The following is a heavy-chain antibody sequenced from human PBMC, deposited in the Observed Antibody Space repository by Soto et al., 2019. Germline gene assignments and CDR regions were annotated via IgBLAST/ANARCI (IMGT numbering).Heavy chain of an antibody. CDR3: ARERNDYVWGSYRIFDY. Sequence: SETLSLTCTVSGGSISSGDYYWSWIRQPPGKGLEWIGYIYYSGSTYYNPSLKSRVTISVDTSKNQFSLKLSSVTAADTAVYYCARERNDYVWGSYRIFDYWGQGTLVTVSS. D-gene: IGHD3-16*02. CDR1: GGSISSGDYY. J-gene: IGHJ4*02. CDR2: IYYSGST. V-gene: IGHV4-30-4*01.